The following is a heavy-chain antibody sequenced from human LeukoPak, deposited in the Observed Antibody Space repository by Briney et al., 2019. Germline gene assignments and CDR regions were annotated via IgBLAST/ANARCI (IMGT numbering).Heavy chain of an antibody. J-gene: IGHJ4*02. CDR2: ISAYDDKR. D-gene: IGHD2/OR15-2a*01. Sequence: GSVKVSCKASGYTFTSYGISWGRQAPGEGLEWMGWISAYDDKRNSVQRFQHRITMTTDTSTSTSYLELRNLRSDDTAVYYCARVLVKTRGNYFHDDYWGQGTLVTVSS. CDR1: GYTFTSYG. CDR3: ARVLVKTRGNYFHDDY. V-gene: IGHV1-18*01.